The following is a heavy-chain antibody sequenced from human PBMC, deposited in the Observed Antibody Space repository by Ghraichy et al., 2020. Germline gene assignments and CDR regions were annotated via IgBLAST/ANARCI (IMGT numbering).Heavy chain of an antibody. Sequence: SQTLSLTCAISGDSVSSNSAAWNWIRQSPSRGLEWLGRTYYRSKWYNDYAVSVKSRITINPDTSKNQFSLQLNSVTPEDTAVYYCARGGITGTTRYYYYMDVWGKGTTVTVSS. V-gene: IGHV6-1*01. CDR2: TYYRSKWYN. D-gene: IGHD1-7*01. J-gene: IGHJ6*03. CDR3: ARGGITGTTRYYYYMDV. CDR1: GDSVSSNSAA.